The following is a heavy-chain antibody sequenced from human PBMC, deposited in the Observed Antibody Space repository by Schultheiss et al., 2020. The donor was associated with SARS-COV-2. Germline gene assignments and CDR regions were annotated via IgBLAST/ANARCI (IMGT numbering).Heavy chain of an antibody. D-gene: IGHD3-10*01. CDR3: ARDLKVRGVDYYYYMDV. CDR2: INPNSGGT. V-gene: IGHV1-2*02. Sequence: ALVKVSCKASGYTFTGYYMHWVRQAPGQGLEWMGWINPNSGGTNYAQKFQGRVTMTRDTSISTAYMELSRLRSDDTAVYYCARDLKVRGVDYYYYMDVWGKGTTVTVSS. J-gene: IGHJ6*03. CDR1: GYTFTGYY.